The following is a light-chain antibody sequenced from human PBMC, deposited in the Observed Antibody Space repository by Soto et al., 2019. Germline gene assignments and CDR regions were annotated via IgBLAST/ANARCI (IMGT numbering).Light chain of an antibody. J-gene: IGKJ1*01. V-gene: IGKV3-20*01. Sequence: DIVLTQSPGTLSMSPGERAALSCRASQSVSNSLAWYQQKPGQAPRLLMYDASTRASGIPDRFSGSGSGTDFTLTISRLEPEDFAVYYCQQYGSLLWTFGQGTKVEI. CDR2: DAS. CDR3: QQYGSLLWT. CDR1: QSVSNS.